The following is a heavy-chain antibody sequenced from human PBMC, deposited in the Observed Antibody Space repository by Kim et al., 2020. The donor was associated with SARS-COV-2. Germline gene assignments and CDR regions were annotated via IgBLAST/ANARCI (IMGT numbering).Heavy chain of an antibody. Sequence: GGSLRLSCAASGFTFSSYAMHWVRQAPGKGLELVAVISYDGSNKYYADSVKGRFTISRDNSKNTLYLQMNSLRAEDTAVYYCAREGGSSWSQGGPFDYWGQGTLVTVSS. CDR2: ISYDGSNK. CDR1: GFTFSSYA. J-gene: IGHJ4*02. V-gene: IGHV3-30*04. CDR3: AREGGSSWSQGGPFDY. D-gene: IGHD6-13*01.